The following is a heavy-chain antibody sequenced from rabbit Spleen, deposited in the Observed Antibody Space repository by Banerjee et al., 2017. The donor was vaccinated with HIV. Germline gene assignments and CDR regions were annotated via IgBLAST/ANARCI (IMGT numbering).Heavy chain of an antibody. CDR2: IEPIFGVT. Sequence: QEHLKESGGGLVQPGGSLKLSCKASGFTLSSYYMNWVRQAPGKGLEWIGYIEPIFGVTYYANWVNGRFTISKASSTTVTLQMTSLTAADTATYFCARSDTGGAGFAFNLWGQGTLVTVS. CDR3: ARSDTGGAGFAFNL. V-gene: IGHV1S39*01. J-gene: IGHJ4*01. D-gene: IGHD3-1*01. CDR1: GFTLSSYYM.